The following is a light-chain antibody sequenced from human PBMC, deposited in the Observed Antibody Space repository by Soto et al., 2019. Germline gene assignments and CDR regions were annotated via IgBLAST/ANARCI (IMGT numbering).Light chain of an antibody. CDR1: SSDVGSYNL. CDR3: CSYAGSSTFV. J-gene: IGLJ1*01. CDR2: EVS. V-gene: IGLV2-23*02. Sequence: QSALTQPASVSGSPGQSITISCTGTSSDVGSYNLVSWYQQHPGKVPKLMIYEVSKRPSGVSNRFSGSKSGNTASLTISGFQAEDEADYSCCSYAGSSTFVFGTGTKLTVL.